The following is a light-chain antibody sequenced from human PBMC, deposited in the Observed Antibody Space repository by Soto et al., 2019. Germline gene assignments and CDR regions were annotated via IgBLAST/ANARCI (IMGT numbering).Light chain of an antibody. CDR3: QQYYSYPLT. CDR2: AAS. V-gene: IGKV1-8*01. Sequence: AIRMTQSPSSFSASTGDRVTITCRASQGISSYLAWYQQKPGKAPKLLIYAASTLQSGVPSRFSGSGSGTDFPPTFRSLQSEDFATYYCQQYYSYPLTFGPGTKVDIK. CDR1: QGISSY. J-gene: IGKJ3*01.